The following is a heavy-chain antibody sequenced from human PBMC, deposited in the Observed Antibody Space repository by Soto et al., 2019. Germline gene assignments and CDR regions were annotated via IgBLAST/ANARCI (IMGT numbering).Heavy chain of an antibody. V-gene: IGHV4-34*01. CDR1: GGSFNGYY. CDR3: ARAPDKYYFDS. Sequence: SETLSLTCAVYGGSFNGYYWTWIRQPPGKGPEWIGDINHSGSTDYHPSLKSRVTISVDTSKDQFSLKLRSVTAADMAVFYCARAPDKYYFDSWGQGTLVTVSS. CDR2: INHSGST. J-gene: IGHJ4*02.